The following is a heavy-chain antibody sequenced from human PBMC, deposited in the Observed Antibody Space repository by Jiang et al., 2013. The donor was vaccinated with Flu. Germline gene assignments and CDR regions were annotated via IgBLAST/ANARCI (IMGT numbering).Heavy chain of an antibody. D-gene: IGHD6-19*01. CDR3: ARHQPLNSSGWYAPNYYYYYGMDV. CDR1: GGSISSSSYY. V-gene: IGHV4-39*07. CDR2: IYYSGST. Sequence: PGLVKPSETLSLTCSVSGGSISSSSYYWGWIRQPPGKGLEWIGSIYYSGSTYYNPSLKSRVTISVDTSKNQFSLKLSSVTAADTAVYYCARHQPLNSSGWYAPNYYYYYGMDVWGQGTTVTVSS. J-gene: IGHJ6*02.